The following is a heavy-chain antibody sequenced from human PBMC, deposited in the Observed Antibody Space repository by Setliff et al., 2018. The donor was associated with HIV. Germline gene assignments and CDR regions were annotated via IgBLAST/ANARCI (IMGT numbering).Heavy chain of an antibody. CDR2: ISSSSGYY. Sequence: GGSLRLSCAASGFTFSTYSMIWVRQAPGKGLEWVPSISSSSGYYYYADSVKGRFTISRDNAKNMLYLQMNSLSADDTAVYYCVRGSGYYYFDNWGQGALVTVSS. J-gene: IGHJ4*02. CDR3: VRGSGYYYFDN. V-gene: IGHV3-21*06. D-gene: IGHD3-22*01. CDR1: GFTFSTYS.